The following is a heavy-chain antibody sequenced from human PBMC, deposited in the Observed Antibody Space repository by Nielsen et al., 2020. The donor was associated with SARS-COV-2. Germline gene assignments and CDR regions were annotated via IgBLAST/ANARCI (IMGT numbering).Heavy chain of an antibody. CDR3: AKGGPPPTPPAYYYYGMDV. D-gene: IGHD2-2*01. CDR1: GFTFDDYA. Sequence: LKISCAASGFTFDDYAMHWVRQAPGKSLEWVSGISWNSGSIGYADSVKGRFTISRDNAKNSLYLQMNSLRAEDTALYYCAKGGPPPTPPAYYYYGMDVWGQGTTVTVSS. J-gene: IGHJ6*02. CDR2: ISWNSGSI. V-gene: IGHV3-9*01.